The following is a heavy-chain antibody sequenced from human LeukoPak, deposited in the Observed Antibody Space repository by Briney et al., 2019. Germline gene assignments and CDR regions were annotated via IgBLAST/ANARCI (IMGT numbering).Heavy chain of an antibody. J-gene: IGHJ4*02. CDR3: ARLLGYCSSTSCPSPD. CDR1: GGTFSSYA. V-gene: IGHV1-69*13. D-gene: IGHD2-2*01. CDR2: IIPIFGTA. Sequence: ASVKVSCKASGGTFSSYAISWVRQAPGQRLEWMGGIIPIFGTANYAQKFQGRVTITADESTSTAYMELSSLRSEDTAVYYCARLLGYCSSTSCPSPDWGQGTLVTVSS.